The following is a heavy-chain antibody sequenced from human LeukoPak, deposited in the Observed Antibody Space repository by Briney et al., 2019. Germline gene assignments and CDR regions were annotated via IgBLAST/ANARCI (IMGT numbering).Heavy chain of an antibody. CDR3: ARGGWYPESFQH. CDR2: ISYTGST. CDR1: GGSISTSY. D-gene: IGHD6-19*01. J-gene: IGHJ1*01. Sequence: SETLSLTCSVSGGSISTSYWNWIRQPPGKGLEWIGYISYTGSTNYNPSLKSRVTISVDTSKNQFSLKLSSVTAADTAVYYCARGGWYPESFQHWGQGALVTVSS. V-gene: IGHV4-59*01.